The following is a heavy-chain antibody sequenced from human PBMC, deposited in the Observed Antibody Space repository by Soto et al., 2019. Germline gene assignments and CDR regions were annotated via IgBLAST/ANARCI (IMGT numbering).Heavy chain of an antibody. CDR3: AREILEYSSSSHWFDP. CDR1: GGSISSGGYC. J-gene: IGHJ5*02. D-gene: IGHD6-6*01. V-gene: IGHV4-31*03. Sequence: PSETLSLTCTVSGGSISSGGYCWSWIRQHPGKGLEWIGYIYYSGSTYYNPSLKSRVTISVDTSKNQFSLKLSSVTAADTAVYYCAREILEYSSSSHWFDPWGQGTLVTVSS. CDR2: IYYSGST.